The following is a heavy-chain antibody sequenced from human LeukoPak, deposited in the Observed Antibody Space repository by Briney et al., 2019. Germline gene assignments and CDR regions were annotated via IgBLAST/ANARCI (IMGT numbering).Heavy chain of an antibody. CDR1: GYSFTSYW. D-gene: IGHD2-2*01. V-gene: IGHV5-51*01. CDR3: ARLPGYCSSTSCSSDAFDI. Sequence: GESLKISCKGSGYSFTSYWIGWVRQMPGKGLEWMGIIYPGDSDTRYSPSFQGQVTISADKSISTAYLQWSSLKASDTAMYYCARLPGYCSSTSCSSDAFDIGGQGTMVTVSS. J-gene: IGHJ3*02. CDR2: IYPGDSDT.